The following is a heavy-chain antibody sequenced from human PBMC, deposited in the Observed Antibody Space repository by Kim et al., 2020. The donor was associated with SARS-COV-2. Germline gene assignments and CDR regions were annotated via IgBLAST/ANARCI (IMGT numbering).Heavy chain of an antibody. D-gene: IGHD3-22*01. Sequence: GGSLRLSCAASGFTFSSYGMHWVRQAPGKGLEWVAVIWYDGSNKYYADSVKGRFTISRDNSKNTLYLQMNSLRAEDTAVYYCARERDTYYYDPQPRLYYYYYGMDVWGQGTTVTVSS. V-gene: IGHV3-33*01. CDR1: GFTFSSYG. CDR2: IWYDGSNK. CDR3: ARERDTYYYDPQPRLYYYYYGMDV. J-gene: IGHJ6*02.